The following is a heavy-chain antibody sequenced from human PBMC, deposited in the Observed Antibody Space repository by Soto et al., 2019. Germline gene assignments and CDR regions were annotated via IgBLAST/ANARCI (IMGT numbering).Heavy chain of an antibody. CDR1: GFTFRSYG. CDR2: ISYDGSNK. D-gene: IGHD1-26*01. Sequence: LRLSCAAPGFTFRSYGMHWVRQAPAKGLEWVAVISYDGSNKYYADSVKGRFTISRDNSKNTLYLQMNSLRAEDTAVYYCAKGGVGSTSNAFDIWGQGTMVTVSS. CDR3: AKGGVGSTSNAFDI. J-gene: IGHJ3*02. V-gene: IGHV3-30*18.